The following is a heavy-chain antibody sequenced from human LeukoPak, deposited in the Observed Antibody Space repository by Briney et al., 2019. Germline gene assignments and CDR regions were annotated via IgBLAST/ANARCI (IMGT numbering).Heavy chain of an antibody. CDR3: ATDEKDHYYPY. J-gene: IGHJ4*02. CDR2: VFYSGDT. D-gene: IGHD3-10*01. V-gene: IGHV4-59*12. CDR1: GGSLTGYF. Sequence: SETLSLTCSVSGGSLTGYFWSWIRQPPGKALEWVGYVFYSGDTRYNPSLETRVATSVDPSKKQFSLKLSSVTAADTAVYYCATDEKDHYYPYWGQGTLVTVSS.